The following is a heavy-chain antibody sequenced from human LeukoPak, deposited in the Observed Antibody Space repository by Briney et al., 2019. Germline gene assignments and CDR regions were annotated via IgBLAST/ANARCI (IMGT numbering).Heavy chain of an antibody. CDR2: IYTSGST. CDR1: GGSIGSYY. J-gene: IGHJ4*02. Sequence: SETLSLTCTVSGGSIGSYYWSWIRQPAGKGLEWIGRIYTSGSTNYNPSLKSRVTMSVDTSKNQFSLKLSSVTAADTAVYYCAREGYDSSGYYYKAFDYWGQGTLVTVYS. D-gene: IGHD3-22*01. CDR3: AREGYDSSGYYYKAFDY. V-gene: IGHV4-4*07.